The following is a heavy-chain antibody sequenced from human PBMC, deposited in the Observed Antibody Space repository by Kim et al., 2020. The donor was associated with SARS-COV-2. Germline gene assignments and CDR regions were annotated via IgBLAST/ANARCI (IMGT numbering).Heavy chain of an antibody. J-gene: IGHJ5*01. CDR2: VWYDGGNT. Sequence: SETLSLTCTVSGASMTNYWWTWIRQPPGKGLEWVASVWYDGGNTDYTPSLKRRVSAAVDSSKDQFSLPLTSVTADATASYYCARSGEWGVTSWLDS. CDR3: ARSGEWGVTSWLDS. D-gene: IGHD3-16*01. CDR1: GASMTNYW. V-gene: IGHV4-59*01.